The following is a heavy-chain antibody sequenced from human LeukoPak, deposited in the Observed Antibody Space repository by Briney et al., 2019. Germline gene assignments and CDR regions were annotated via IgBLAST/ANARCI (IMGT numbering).Heavy chain of an antibody. CDR3: ARASGRYFDWLQGPFDY. CDR2: IYYSGST. D-gene: IGHD3-9*01. Sequence: SETLSLTCTVSGGPIDHMNYYWGWIRRAPGKGLEWIESIYYSGSTYYNPSLKSRVTMLIDTSKNQFSLNLNSVTAADTAVYFCARASGRYFDWLQGPFDYWGQGSLVTVSS. J-gene: IGHJ4*02. V-gene: IGHV4-39*07. CDR1: GGPIDHMNYY.